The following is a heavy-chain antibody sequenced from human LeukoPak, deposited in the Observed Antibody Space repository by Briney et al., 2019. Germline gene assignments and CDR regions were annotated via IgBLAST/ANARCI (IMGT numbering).Heavy chain of an antibody. CDR1: GGSFSGYY. CDR2: INHGGST. V-gene: IGHV4-34*01. Sequence: SETLSLTCAVYGGSFSGYYWSWIRQPPGKGLEWIGEINHGGSTNYNPSLKSRVTISVDTSKNQFSLKLSSVTAADTAVYYCARGGGSATWYYYMDVWGKGTTVTVSS. D-gene: IGHD6-25*01. CDR3: ARGGGSATWYYYMDV. J-gene: IGHJ6*03.